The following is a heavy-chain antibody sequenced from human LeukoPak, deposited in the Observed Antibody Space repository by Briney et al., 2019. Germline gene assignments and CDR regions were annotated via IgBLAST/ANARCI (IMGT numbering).Heavy chain of an antibody. J-gene: IGHJ4*02. Sequence: PGGSLRLSCAASGFTFSSYGMHWVRQAPGKGLEWVAVIWYDGSNKYYADSVKGRFTISRDNSKNTLYLQMNSLRAEDTAVYYCAKVANGYSYYFDYWGQGTLVTVSS. D-gene: IGHD5-18*01. CDR3: AKVANGYSYYFDY. CDR1: GFTFSSYG. V-gene: IGHV3-33*06. CDR2: IWYDGSNK.